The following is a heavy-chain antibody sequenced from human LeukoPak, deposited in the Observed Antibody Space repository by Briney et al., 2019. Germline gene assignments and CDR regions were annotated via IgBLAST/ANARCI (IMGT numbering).Heavy chain of an antibody. CDR1: GGSISSYY. D-gene: IGHD3-10*01. CDR3: ARTLVRGVMIWFDR. V-gene: IGHV4-59*01. Sequence: SSETLSLTCTVSGGSISSYYWSWIGQPPGKGLEWIGYTYYSGSTNYNPSLKSRVTISVDTSKNQFSLKLSSVTAADTAVYYCARTLVRGVMIWFDRWGQGTLVTVSS. CDR2: TYYSGST. J-gene: IGHJ5*02.